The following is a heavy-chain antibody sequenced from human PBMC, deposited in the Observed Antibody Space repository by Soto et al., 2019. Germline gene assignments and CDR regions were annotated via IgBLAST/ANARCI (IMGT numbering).Heavy chain of an antibody. CDR1: GYTFTSYD. CDR3: ARGRSEEDGSGSDPGTVWGYNWFDP. Sequence: ASVKVSCKASGYTFTSYDINWVRQATGQGLEWMGWMNPNSGNTGYAQKFQGRVTMTRNTSISTAYMELSSLRSEDTAVYYCARGRSEEDGSGSDPGTVWGYNWFDPWGQGTLVTVSS. V-gene: IGHV1-8*01. D-gene: IGHD3-10*01. J-gene: IGHJ5*02. CDR2: MNPNSGNT.